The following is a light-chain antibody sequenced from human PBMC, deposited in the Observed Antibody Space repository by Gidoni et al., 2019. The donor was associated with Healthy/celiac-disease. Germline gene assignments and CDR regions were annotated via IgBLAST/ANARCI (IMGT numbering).Light chain of an antibody. V-gene: IGLV10-54*04. J-gene: IGLJ1*01. CDR2: RNN. Sequence: QAGLTQPPSVSKGLRQTATLTCTGNSNNVGNQGAAWLQQHQGHPPKLLSYRNNKRPSGISERFSASRSGNTASLTITGLQPEDEADYYCSAWDSSLSARVFGTGTKVTVL. CDR1: SNNVGNQG. CDR3: SAWDSSLSARV.